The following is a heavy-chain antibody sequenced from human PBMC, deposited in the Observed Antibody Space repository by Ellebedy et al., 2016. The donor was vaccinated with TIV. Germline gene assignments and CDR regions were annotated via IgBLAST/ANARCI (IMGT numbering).Heavy chain of an antibody. Sequence: LSLTCAASGFFFRSYNMHWVRQAPGKGLEWVSAISPSGDITYFADSVKGRFTISRDNSQDTVHLQMHSLRAEDTAVYYCTKRGVAWAAFDIWGPGTLVTVSS. CDR3: TKRGVAWAAFDI. CDR2: ISPSGDIT. J-gene: IGHJ3*02. CDR1: GFFFRSYN. D-gene: IGHD7-27*01. V-gene: IGHV3-23*01.